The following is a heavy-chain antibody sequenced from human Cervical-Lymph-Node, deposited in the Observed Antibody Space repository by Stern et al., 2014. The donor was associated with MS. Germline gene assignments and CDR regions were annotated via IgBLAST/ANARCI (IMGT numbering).Heavy chain of an antibody. CDR3: AASLHPHPLYSSPP. Sequence: VQLVESGPEVKKPGTSVKVSCKASGFTFTSSAVQWVRQARGQRLEWIGWIVVRRGNTNYAQKFQERVTMTRDMSTSTAYMELSSLRSEDTAVYYCAASLHPHPLYSSPPWGQGTLVTVSS. CDR1: GFTFTSSA. CDR2: IVVRRGNT. J-gene: IGHJ5*02. D-gene: IGHD6-13*01. V-gene: IGHV1-58*01.